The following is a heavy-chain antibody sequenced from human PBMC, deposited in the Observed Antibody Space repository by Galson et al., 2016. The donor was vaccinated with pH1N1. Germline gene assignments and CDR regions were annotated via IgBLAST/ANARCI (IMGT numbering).Heavy chain of an antibody. CDR3: ARRGINGTDF. V-gene: IGHV5-51*01. D-gene: IGHD1/OR15-1a*01. J-gene: IGHJ4*02. CDR1: GYSFKSYW. Sequence: SCKGSGYSFKSYWIAWVRQMPGKGLEWMGIIYPGDSDTRYSPSFLGQVIMSADKSISTAFLQWSSLNASDTAMYYCARRGINGTDFWGQGTLVTVSS. CDR2: IYPGDSDT.